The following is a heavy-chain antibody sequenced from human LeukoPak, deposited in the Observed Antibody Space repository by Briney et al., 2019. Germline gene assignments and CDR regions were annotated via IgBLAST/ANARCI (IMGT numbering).Heavy chain of an antibody. CDR3: AKRDNSGGNLVDL. V-gene: IGHV4-39*02. D-gene: IGHD3-22*01. CDR1: GGSIRSGSHY. Sequence: PSETLSLTCTVSGGSIRSGSHYWAWIRQPPGKGLEWIGSIYYSGSTYYNPSLENRVTISIDTSKNHFSLKLSSLSAADTSVYYCAKRDNSGGNLVDLWGQGTLVTVS. CDR2: IYYSGST. J-gene: IGHJ4*02.